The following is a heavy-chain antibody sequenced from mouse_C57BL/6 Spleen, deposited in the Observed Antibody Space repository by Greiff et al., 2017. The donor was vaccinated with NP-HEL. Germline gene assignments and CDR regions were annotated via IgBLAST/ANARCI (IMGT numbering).Heavy chain of an antibody. CDR3: AREERGYEDWYFDV. CDR1: GYSITSGYY. J-gene: IGHJ1*03. Sequence: ESGPGLVKPSQSLSLTCSVTGYSITSGYYWNWIRQFPGNKLEWMGYISYDGSNNYNPSLKNRISITRDTSKNQFFLKLNSVTTEDTATYYCAREERGYEDWYFDVWGTGTTVTVSS. CDR2: ISYDGSN. D-gene: IGHD2-2*01. V-gene: IGHV3-6*01.